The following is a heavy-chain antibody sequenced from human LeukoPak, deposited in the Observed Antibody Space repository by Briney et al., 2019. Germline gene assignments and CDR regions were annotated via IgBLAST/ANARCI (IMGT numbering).Heavy chain of an antibody. V-gene: IGHV4-39*01. Sequence: SETLSLTCTVSGGSISNSSYYWGWIRQPPGKGLEWIGSMYYSGSTYYNPSLKSRVTISVDTSKNQFSLKLRSVTAADTAVYYCARYYYDSSGYYPGYWGQGTLVTVPS. J-gene: IGHJ4*02. CDR2: MYYSGST. D-gene: IGHD3-22*01. CDR1: GGSISNSSYY. CDR3: ARYYYDSSGYYPGY.